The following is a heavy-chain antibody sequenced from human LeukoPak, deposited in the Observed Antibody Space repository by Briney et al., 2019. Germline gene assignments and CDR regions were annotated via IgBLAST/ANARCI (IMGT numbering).Heavy chain of an antibody. CDR3: AKGAIRGVNSPYDY. D-gene: IGHD3-10*01. V-gene: IGHV3-23*01. CDR1: EFTFSSYG. J-gene: IGHJ4*02. Sequence: PGGSLRLSCAASEFTFSSYGMSWVRQAPGKGLEWVSAISGSGGSTYYADSVKGRFTISRDNSKNTLYLQMNSLRAEDTAVYYCAKGAIRGVNSPYDYWGQGTLVTVSS. CDR2: ISGSGGST.